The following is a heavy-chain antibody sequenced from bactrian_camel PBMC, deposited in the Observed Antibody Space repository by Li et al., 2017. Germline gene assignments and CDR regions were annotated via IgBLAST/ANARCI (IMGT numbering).Heavy chain of an antibody. J-gene: IGHJ4*01. Sequence: LVESGGGSVQAGGSLRLSCGYTYDGGDMAWFRQAPGMEREGVAAISSAGSADYADSVKGRFTISHDAAKNSIDLQMNSLKPDDTAVYYCAATGQMLSVAGCRTQGTQVTVS. CDR2: ISSAGSA. D-gene: IGHD1*01. V-gene: IGHV3S55*01. CDR1: YTYDGGD.